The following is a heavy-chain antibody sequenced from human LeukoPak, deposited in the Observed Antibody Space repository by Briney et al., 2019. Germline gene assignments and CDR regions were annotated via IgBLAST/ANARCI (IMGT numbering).Heavy chain of an antibody. Sequence: ASVKVSCKASGYTFTSYYMHWVRQAPGQGLEWMGIINPSGGSTSYAQKFQGRVTMTRDTSTSTVYMELSSLRPEDTAVYYCARSHYYDSSGYYLGYWGQGTLVTVSS. V-gene: IGHV1-46*01. D-gene: IGHD3-22*01. CDR1: GYTFTSYY. J-gene: IGHJ4*02. CDR2: INPSGGST. CDR3: ARSHYYDSSGYYLGY.